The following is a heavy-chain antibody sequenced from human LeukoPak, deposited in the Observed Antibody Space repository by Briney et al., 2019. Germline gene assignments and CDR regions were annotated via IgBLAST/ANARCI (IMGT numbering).Heavy chain of an antibody. CDR3: AHGSMYQLDY. Sequence: PGGSLRLSCAASGFSFSSHGMSWVRQAPGKGLEWVSGIIGGAGGTYYADSVKGRFTISRDNAKNTLYLQMNSLRDEDTAVYYCAHGSMYQLDYWGQGTLVTVSS. CDR1: GFSFSSHG. D-gene: IGHD2-2*01. CDR2: IIGGAGGT. J-gene: IGHJ4*02. V-gene: IGHV3-23*01.